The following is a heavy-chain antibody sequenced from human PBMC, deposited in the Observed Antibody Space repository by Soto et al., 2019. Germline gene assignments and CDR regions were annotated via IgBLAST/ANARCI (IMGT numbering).Heavy chain of an antibody. D-gene: IGHD3-9*01. J-gene: IGHJ3*02. Sequence: SETLSLTCTVSGGSITSSGNYWGWIRQPPGKGLEWIGSMFYSGTTHYNPSLKSRVTISVDTSKNQFSLRLSSVTAADTAVFYCARHLRYFDGLSSFDIWGQGTMVT. V-gene: IGHV4-39*01. CDR1: GGSITSSGNY. CDR3: ARHLRYFDGLSSFDI. CDR2: MFYSGTT.